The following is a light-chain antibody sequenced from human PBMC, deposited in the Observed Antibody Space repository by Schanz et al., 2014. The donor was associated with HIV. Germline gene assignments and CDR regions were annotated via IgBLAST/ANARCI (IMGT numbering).Light chain of an antibody. CDR1: SSDVGTYNS. Sequence: QSALTQPASVSGSPGQSITISCTGSSSDVGTYNSVSWYHQHPGKAPKLIIYGVANRPSGVSHRFSGSKSGNTASLTISGLQAEDEADYYCSSYGGNYNLLFGGGTKLTVL. J-gene: IGLJ2*01. CDR2: GVA. CDR3: SSYGGNYNLL. V-gene: IGLV2-14*03.